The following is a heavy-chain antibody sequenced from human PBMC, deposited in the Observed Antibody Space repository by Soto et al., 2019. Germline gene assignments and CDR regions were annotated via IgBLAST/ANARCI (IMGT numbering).Heavy chain of an antibody. CDR3: ARGEYDFWSGYFRWFDP. D-gene: IGHD3-3*01. CDR1: GGSISSSNW. V-gene: IGHV4-4*02. J-gene: IGHJ5*02. Sequence: PSETLSLTCAVSGGSISSSNWWSWVRQPPGKGLEWIGEIYHSGSTNYNPSLKSRVTISVDKSKNQFSLKLSSVTAADTAVYYCARGEYDFWSGYFRWFDPWGQGTLVTVSS. CDR2: IYHSGST.